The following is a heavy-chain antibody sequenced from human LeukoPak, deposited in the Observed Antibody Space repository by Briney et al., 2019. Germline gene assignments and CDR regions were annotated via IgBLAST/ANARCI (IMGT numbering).Heavy chain of an antibody. CDR3: ARDQELLGSFVLDY. Sequence: PGGSLRLSCAASGFTFSSYAMSWVRQAPGKGLEWVSAISGSGGSTYYADSVKGRFTISRDNSKNTLYLQMNSLRAEDTAVYSCARDQELLGSFVLDYWGQGTLVTVSS. J-gene: IGHJ4*02. CDR2: ISGSGGST. D-gene: IGHD1-26*01. CDR1: GFTFSSYA. V-gene: IGHV3-23*01.